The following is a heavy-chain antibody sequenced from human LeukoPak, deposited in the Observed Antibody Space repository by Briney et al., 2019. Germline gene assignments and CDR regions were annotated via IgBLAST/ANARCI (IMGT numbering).Heavy chain of an antibody. CDR2: IWYDGSNK. CDR1: GFTFSSYG. J-gene: IGHJ4*02. Sequence: PGGSLRLSCAASGFTFSSYGMHWVRQAPGKGLEWVAVIWYDGSNKYYADSVKGRFTISRDNSKNTLYLQMNSLRAEDTAAYYCAREKSGERFDYWGQGTLVTVSS. D-gene: IGHD3-10*01. V-gene: IGHV3-33*01. CDR3: AREKSGERFDY.